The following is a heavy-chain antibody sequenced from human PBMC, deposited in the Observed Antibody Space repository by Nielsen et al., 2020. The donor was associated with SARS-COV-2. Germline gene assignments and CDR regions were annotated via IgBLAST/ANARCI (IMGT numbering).Heavy chain of an antibody. V-gene: IGHV4-39*07. CDR2: INHSGST. D-gene: IGHD2-2*01. J-gene: IGHJ6*03. CDR1: GGSISSSSYY. Sequence: GSLRLSCTVSGGSISSSSYYWGWIRQPPGKGLEWIGEINHSGSTNYNPSLKSRVTISVDTSKNQFSLKLSSVTAADTAVYYCARGVVVPAASMDVWGKGTTVTVSS. CDR3: ARGVVVPAASMDV.